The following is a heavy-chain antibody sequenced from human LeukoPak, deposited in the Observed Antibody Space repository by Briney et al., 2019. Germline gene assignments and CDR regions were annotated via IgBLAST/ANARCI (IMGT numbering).Heavy chain of an antibody. CDR3: ARDLDDGGNSEDAFDI. V-gene: IGHV1-69*05. CDR2: FIPIFGTA. Sequence: SVRLSCTASGGTLSRSAISWVRQAPSHRLEWMGGFIPIFGTANYAQKFQGRVTITTDESTSTAYMELGSLRSEDTAVYYCARDLDDGGNSEDAFDIWGQGTMVTVSS. D-gene: IGHD4-23*01. CDR1: GGTLSRSA. J-gene: IGHJ3*02.